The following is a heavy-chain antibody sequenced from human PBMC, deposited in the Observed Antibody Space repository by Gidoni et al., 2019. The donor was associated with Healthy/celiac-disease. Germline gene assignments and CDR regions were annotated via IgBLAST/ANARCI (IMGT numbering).Heavy chain of an antibody. Sequence: QVQLQESGPGLVKPSETLSLPCTVSGGSVSSGSYYWSWIRQPPGKGLEWIGYIYYSGSTNYNPSLKSRVTISVDTSKNQFSLKLSSVTAADTAVYYCARDGRFAPPLYPSDYYGMDVWGQGTTVTVSS. J-gene: IGHJ6*02. CDR2: IYYSGST. CDR3: ARDGRFAPPLYPSDYYGMDV. CDR1: GGSVSSGSYY. D-gene: IGHD3-3*01. V-gene: IGHV4-61*01.